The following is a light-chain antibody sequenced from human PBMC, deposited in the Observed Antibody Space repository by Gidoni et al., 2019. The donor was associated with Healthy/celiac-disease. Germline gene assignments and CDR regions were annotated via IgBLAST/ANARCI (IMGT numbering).Light chain of an antibody. J-gene: IGLJ2*01. V-gene: IGLV7-46*01. CDR2: DTS. Sequence: QAVVTQEPSLTVSPGGTVTLTCGSSTGAVTSGPYPYWFQQKPGQAPRTLIYDTSNKHSWTPARFSGSLLGGKAALTLSGAQPEDEAEYYCLLSYSGARSRVFGGGTKLTVL. CDR1: TGAVTSGPY. CDR3: LLSYSGARSRV.